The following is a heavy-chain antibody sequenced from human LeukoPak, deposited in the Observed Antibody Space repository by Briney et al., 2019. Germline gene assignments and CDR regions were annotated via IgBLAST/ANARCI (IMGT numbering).Heavy chain of an antibody. CDR2: IYYTRST. Sequence: SETLSLTCTVSGGSISSYYWSWSRQPPGKGLEWIGYIYYTRSTHYNPSLTSLVTISVDTSMNQFSLKLSSVTAADMAVYYCARVRYSDVLTGYYGDGYFDYWGQGTLVTVSS. CDR3: ARVRYSDVLTGYYGDGYFDY. J-gene: IGHJ4*02. D-gene: IGHD3-9*01. CDR1: GGSISSYY. V-gene: IGHV4-59*01.